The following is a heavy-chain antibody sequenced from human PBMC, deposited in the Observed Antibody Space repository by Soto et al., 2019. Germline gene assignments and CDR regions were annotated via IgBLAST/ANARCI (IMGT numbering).Heavy chain of an antibody. D-gene: IGHD3-10*01. CDR1: GFAFSDHY. J-gene: IGHJ5*02. V-gene: IGHV3-11*04. CDR2: ISSSGDTI. Sequence: GGALRLSWAASGFAFSDHYMTWIRQAPGKGLEWISYISSSGDTIHYADSVKGRFTISRDNGKNSLYLQMNSLRDEDTAVYYCAREITSRGAGWFDPWGQGTLVTVSS. CDR3: AREITSRGAGWFDP.